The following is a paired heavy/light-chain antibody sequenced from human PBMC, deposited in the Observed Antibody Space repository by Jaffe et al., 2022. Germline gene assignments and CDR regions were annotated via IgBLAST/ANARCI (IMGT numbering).Heavy chain of an antibody. CDR3: ARGDPLTTRDSSGYSYAFHI. J-gene: IGHJ3*02. V-gene: IGHV1-46*02. Sequence: QVHLVQSGAEVKKPGASVKVSCKASGYTFNIYYMHWVRQAPGQGLEWMGIINPGPGSTSYAQKFQGRVTMTKDTSTSTVYMDLSSLRSEDTAVYYCARGDPLTTRDSSGYSYAFHIWGQGTMVTVSS. CDR2: INPGPGST. CDR1: GYTFNIYY. D-gene: IGHD3-22*01.
Light chain of an antibody. CDR3: QHYGSSSWT. CDR2: GAS. Sequence: EIVLTQSPGTLSLSPGERATLSCRASQSVSSSYLAWYQQKPGQAPRLLIYGASSRATGIPDRFSGSGSGTDFTLTISRLEPEDFAVYYCQHYGSSSWTFGQGTKVEIK. V-gene: IGKV3-20*01. CDR1: QSVSSSY. J-gene: IGKJ1*01.